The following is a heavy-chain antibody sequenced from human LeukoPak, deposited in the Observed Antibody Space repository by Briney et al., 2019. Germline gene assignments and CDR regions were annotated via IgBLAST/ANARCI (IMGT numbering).Heavy chain of an antibody. Sequence: GGSLRLSCAASGFSLSIFGIHWVRQAPGKGLEWVAVIRDDERDTLYADSVKGRFTISRDNSKNTLHLQMNSLRDEDTAVYYCAKDVAGGWYYDSRGACGYWGQGTVVSVSS. CDR2: IRDDERDT. D-gene: IGHD3-22*01. J-gene: IGHJ4*02. CDR3: AKDVAGGWYYDSRGACGY. CDR1: GFSLSIFG. V-gene: IGHV3-30*02.